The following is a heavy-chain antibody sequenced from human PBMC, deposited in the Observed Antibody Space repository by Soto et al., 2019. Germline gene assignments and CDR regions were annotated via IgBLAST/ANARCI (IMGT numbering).Heavy chain of an antibody. CDR2: IKQDGSEK. CDR1: GFTFSSYW. D-gene: IGHD3-16*01. CDR3: ARFLRGSYYYYYYMDV. Sequence: GGSLRLSCAASGFTFSSYWMSWVRQAPGKGLEWVANIKQDGSEKYYVDSVKGRFTISRDNAKNSLYLQMNSLRAEDTAVYYCARFLRGSYYYYYYMDVWGKGTTVTVSS. V-gene: IGHV3-7*03. J-gene: IGHJ6*03.